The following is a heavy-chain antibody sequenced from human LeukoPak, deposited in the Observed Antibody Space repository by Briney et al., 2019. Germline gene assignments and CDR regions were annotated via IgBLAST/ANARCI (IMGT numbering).Heavy chain of an antibody. D-gene: IGHD3-10*01. V-gene: IGHV3-53*01. J-gene: IGHJ5*02. CDR2: IYSGGST. Sequence: PGGSLRLSCAASGFTVSSNYMSWVCQAPGKGLEWVSVIYSGGSTYYADSVKGRFTISRDNSKNTLYLQMNSLRAEDTAVYYCARESRGAFDPWGQGTLVTVSS. CDR3: ARESRGAFDP. CDR1: GFTVSSNY.